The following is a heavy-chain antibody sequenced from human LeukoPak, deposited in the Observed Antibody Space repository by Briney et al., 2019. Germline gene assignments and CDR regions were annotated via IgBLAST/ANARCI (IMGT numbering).Heavy chain of an antibody. V-gene: IGHV3-48*04. CDR3: ARDRDYGDPEFDY. D-gene: IGHD4-17*01. CDR2: ISSSSSTI. Sequence: GGSLRLYCAASGFTFSSYSMNWVRQAPGKGLEWVSYISSSSSTIYYADSVKGRFTISRDNAKNSLYLQMNSLRAEDTAVYYCARDRDYGDPEFDYWGQGTLVTVSS. J-gene: IGHJ4*02. CDR1: GFTFSSYS.